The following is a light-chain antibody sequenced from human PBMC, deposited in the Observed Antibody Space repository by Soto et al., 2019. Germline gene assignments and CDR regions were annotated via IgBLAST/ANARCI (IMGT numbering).Light chain of an antibody. Sequence: QSVLTQPRSVSGSPGQSVTVSCTGTSRDVGIYNYVSWYQQLAGTAPKVMIYDVTKRPSGVPDRFSGSKSANTASLTISGLQADDEADYYCCSYAGNYTLLFGGGTKVTVL. J-gene: IGLJ2*01. CDR3: CSYAGNYTLL. CDR1: SRDVGIYNY. V-gene: IGLV2-11*01. CDR2: DVT.